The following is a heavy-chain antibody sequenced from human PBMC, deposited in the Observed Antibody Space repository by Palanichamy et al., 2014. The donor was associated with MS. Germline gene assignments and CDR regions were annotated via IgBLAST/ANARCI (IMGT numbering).Heavy chain of an antibody. CDR2: IYHSGST. CDR3: ARSPNQDIVVVVAATKRGYGMDV. CDR1: GGSISSSNW. J-gene: IGHJ6*02. V-gene: IGHV4-4*02. Sequence: QAQLQESGPGLVKPSGTLSLTCAVSGGSISSSNWWSWVRQPPRKGLEWIGEIYHSGSTNYNPSLKSRVTISVDKSKNQFSLKLSSVTAADTAVYYCARSPNQDIVVVVAATKRGYGMDVWGQGTTVTVSS. D-gene: IGHD2-15*01.